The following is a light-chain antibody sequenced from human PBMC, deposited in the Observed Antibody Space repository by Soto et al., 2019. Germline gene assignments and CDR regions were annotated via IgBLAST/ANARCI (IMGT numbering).Light chain of an antibody. CDR1: SGHSTYA. J-gene: IGLJ2*01. CDR3: QTWASGVVI. CDR2: INSDGSH. V-gene: IGLV4-69*01. Sequence: QPVLTQSPSASASLGASVKLTCTLSSGHSTYAIAWHQQQPEKGPRYLMKINSDGSHIRGDGIPYRFSGSSSGAERYLTISSLQSEDEADYYCQTWASGVVIFGGGTKLTVL.